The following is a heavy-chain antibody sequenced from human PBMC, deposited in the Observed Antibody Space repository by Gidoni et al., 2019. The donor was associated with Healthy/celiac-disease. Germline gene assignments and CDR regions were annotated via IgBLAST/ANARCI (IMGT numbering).Heavy chain of an antibody. CDR2: IYYSGST. CDR1: GGSISRGGYY. V-gene: IGHV4-31*03. CDR3: ARGTDYGEWGPAFDI. J-gene: IGHJ3*02. D-gene: IGHD4-17*01. Sequence: QVQLQESGPGLVKPSQTLSLTCTVPGGSISRGGYYWSWIRQHPGKGLEWIGYIYYSGSTYYNPSLKSRVTISVDTSKNQFSLKLSSVTAADTAVYYCARGTDYGEWGPAFDIWSQGTMVTVSS.